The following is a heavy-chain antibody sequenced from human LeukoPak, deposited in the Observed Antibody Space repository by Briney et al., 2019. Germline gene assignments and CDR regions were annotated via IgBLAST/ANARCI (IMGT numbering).Heavy chain of an antibody. J-gene: IGHJ4*02. Sequence: GGSLRLSCAASGFTFNSYGMHWVRQAPGKGLEWVAFIRYDGSNKYYADSVKGRFTITRDNSKNTLYLQMNSLRAEDTAVYYCAKAQYYYDSSGYSLEYYFDYWGQGTLVTVSS. CDR3: AKAQYYYDSSGYSLEYYFDY. D-gene: IGHD3-22*01. CDR2: IRYDGSNK. V-gene: IGHV3-30*02. CDR1: GFTFNSYG.